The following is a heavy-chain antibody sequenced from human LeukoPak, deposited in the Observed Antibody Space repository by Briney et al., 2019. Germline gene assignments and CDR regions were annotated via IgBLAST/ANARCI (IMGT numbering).Heavy chain of an antibody. J-gene: IGHJ4*02. CDR2: IWNAGTNT. D-gene: IGHD5-18*01. CDR1: GFIFSTYG. CDR3: ATGHSYGYDY. Sequence: PGGSLRLSCAASGFIFSTYGMHWVRQAPGKGLEWVALIWNAGTNTYYADSVKGRFTISRDNAKNTLYLQMNSLRADDSGVYYCATGHSYGYDYWGQGVLVTVSS. V-gene: IGHV3-33*03.